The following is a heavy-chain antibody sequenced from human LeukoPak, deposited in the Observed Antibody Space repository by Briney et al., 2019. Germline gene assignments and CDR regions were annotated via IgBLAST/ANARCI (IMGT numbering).Heavy chain of an antibody. J-gene: IGHJ4*02. Sequence: SETLSLTCSVSGGSISGYSWSWIRQPPGKGLEWIGHTQISGNTLYNYSLKSRVTISVETSKTQSSLKLTSVTAADTAAYYCARRNTKTGSDSKFDYWGQGTLVTVSS. D-gene: IGHD1-26*01. CDR1: GGSISGYS. CDR3: ARRNTKTGSDSKFDY. V-gene: IGHV4-59*08. CDR2: TQISGNT.